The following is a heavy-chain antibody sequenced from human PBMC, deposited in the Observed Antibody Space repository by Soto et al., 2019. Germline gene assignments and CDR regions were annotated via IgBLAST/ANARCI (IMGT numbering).Heavy chain of an antibody. Sequence: ASVKVSCKASGYTFTGYYMHWVRQAPGQGLEWMGWINPNSGGTNYAQKFQGWVTMTRDTSISTAYMELSRLRSDDTAVYYCTRDYYGSGSYYRGIFDYWGQGTLVTVSS. J-gene: IGHJ4*02. CDR3: TRDYYGSGSYYRGIFDY. CDR1: GYTFTGYY. D-gene: IGHD3-10*01. CDR2: INPNSGGT. V-gene: IGHV1-2*04.